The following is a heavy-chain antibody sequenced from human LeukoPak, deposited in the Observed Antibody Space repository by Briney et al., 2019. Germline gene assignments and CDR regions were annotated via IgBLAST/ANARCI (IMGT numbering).Heavy chain of an antibody. CDR1: GFTFSNYA. CDR3: ARASFQRWLQLGGD. J-gene: IGHJ4*02. CDR2: ISSSSSTI. D-gene: IGHD5-24*01. V-gene: IGHV3-48*02. Sequence: GGSLRLSCAASGFTFSNYAMTWIRQAPGKGLEWVSYISSSSSTIYYADSVKGRFTISRDNAKNSLYLQMNSLRDEDTAVYYCARASFQRWLQLGGDWGQGALVTVSS.